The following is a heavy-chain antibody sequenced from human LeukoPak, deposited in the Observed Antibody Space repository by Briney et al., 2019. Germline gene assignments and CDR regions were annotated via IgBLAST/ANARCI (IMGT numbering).Heavy chain of an antibody. Sequence: GGSLRLSCAASGFTFSSYWMSWVRQAPGPGLEWVANIKHDGSDRYYVDSVKGRFTISRDNAKNSLYLQMNNLRAEDTAVYYCARDLVYGSGNFDCWGQGTLVTVSS. CDR3: ARDLVYGSGNFDC. CDR1: GFTFSSYW. CDR2: IKHDGSDR. V-gene: IGHV3-7*04. J-gene: IGHJ4*02. D-gene: IGHD3-10*01.